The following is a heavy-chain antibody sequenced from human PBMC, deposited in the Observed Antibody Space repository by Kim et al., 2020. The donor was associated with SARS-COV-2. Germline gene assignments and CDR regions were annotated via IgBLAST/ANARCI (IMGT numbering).Heavy chain of an antibody. CDR1: GGSISSYY. CDR2: IYYSGST. CDR3: ARGATSNLWFGELFPYFDY. V-gene: IGHV4-59*13. J-gene: IGHJ4*02. D-gene: IGHD3-10*01. Sequence: SETLSLTCTVSGGSISSYYWSWIRQPPGKGLEWIGYIYYSGSTNYNPSLKSRVTISVDTSKNQFSLKLSSVTAADTAVYYCARGATSNLWFGELFPYFDYWGQGTLVTVSS.